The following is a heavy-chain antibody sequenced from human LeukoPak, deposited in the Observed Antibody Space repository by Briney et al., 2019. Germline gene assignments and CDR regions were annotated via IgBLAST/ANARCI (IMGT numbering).Heavy chain of an antibody. J-gene: IGHJ3*02. Sequence: GASVKVSCKASGYTFTSYDINWVRQATGQGLEWMGWMNPASGNTGYAQEFQGRVTMTTDTSISTAYMELSSLRSEDTAVYYCARVPREIACIWGQGTMVTVSS. V-gene: IGHV1-8*02. CDR1: GYTFTSYD. CDR2: MNPASGNT. D-gene: IGHD3-16*02. CDR3: ARVPREIACI.